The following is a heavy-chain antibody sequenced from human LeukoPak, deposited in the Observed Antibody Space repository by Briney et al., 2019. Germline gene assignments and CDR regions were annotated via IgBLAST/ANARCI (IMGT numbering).Heavy chain of an antibody. CDR1: GFTFSSYA. D-gene: IGHD3-9*01. Sequence: PGGSLRLSCSASGFTFSSYAMHWVHQAPGKGLEYVSAISSNGGSTYYADSVKGRFTISRDNSKNTLYLQMSSLRAEDTAVYYCAKDMRFDWTPYYFDYWGQGTLVTVSS. CDR3: AKDMRFDWTPYYFDY. CDR2: ISSNGGST. J-gene: IGHJ4*02. V-gene: IGHV3-64D*06.